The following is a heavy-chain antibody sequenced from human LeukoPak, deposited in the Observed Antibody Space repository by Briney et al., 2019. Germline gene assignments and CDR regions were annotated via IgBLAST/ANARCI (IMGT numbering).Heavy chain of an antibody. J-gene: IGHJ4*02. CDR2: INSDGSST. CDR1: GFTFSRDW. V-gene: IGHV3-74*01. CDR3: ARALGSYFDY. D-gene: IGHD1-26*01. Sequence: GGSLRLSCAASGFTFSRDWMHWVRQAPGKGLVWVSRINSDGSSTNYADSMKGRFTISRDNAKNTLFLRMNSLRAEDTAVYYCARALGSYFDYWGQGTLVTVSS.